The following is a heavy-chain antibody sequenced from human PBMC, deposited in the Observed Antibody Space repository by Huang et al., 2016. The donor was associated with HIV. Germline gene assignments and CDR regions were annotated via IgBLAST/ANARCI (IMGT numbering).Heavy chain of an antibody. V-gene: IGHV3-15*07. CDR1: GFSFSSAW. CDR2: MKSKTERGTT. D-gene: IGHD1-7*01. CDR3: TTGTRDYLNAFDI. J-gene: IGHJ3*02. Sequence: EVQLVEYGGGLVRPGGSLRLSCEVCGFSFSSAWRNWVRQAAGKGLECVGRMKSKTERGTTDDAEPVKCRFTISREDSKNTLYLQMNSLKTEDTGVYYWTTGTRDYLNAFDIWGQGTKVTVSS.